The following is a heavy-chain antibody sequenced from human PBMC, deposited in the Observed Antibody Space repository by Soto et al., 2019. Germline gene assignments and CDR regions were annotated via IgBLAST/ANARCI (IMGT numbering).Heavy chain of an antibody. Sequence: GGSLRLSCAASGFTFSNAWMNWVRQAPGKGLEWVGRIKSKTDGGTTDHAAPVKGRFTISRDDSKNTLYLQMNSLKTEDTAVYYCTTDPPYSGSYFLDLWFDPWGQGTLVTVSS. D-gene: IGHD1-26*01. V-gene: IGHV3-15*07. CDR3: TTDPPYSGSYFLDLWFDP. CDR1: GFTFSNAW. CDR2: IKSKTDGGTT. J-gene: IGHJ5*02.